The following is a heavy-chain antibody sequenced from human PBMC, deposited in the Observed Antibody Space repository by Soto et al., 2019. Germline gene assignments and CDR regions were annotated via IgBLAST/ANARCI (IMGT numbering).Heavy chain of an antibody. Sequence: SETLSLTCAVSGGSISSGGYSWTWIRQPPGKGLEWVGHTYHTGTAYYNPSLLSRVTISVDTSKNEFSLRLSSVTAADTAAYYCARLNGYGVTSNCHGHYGMGVWGQGTTVTVSS. CDR1: GGSISSGGYS. D-gene: IGHD5-12*01. CDR2: TYHTGTA. J-gene: IGHJ6*02. CDR3: ARLNGYGVTSNCHGHYGMGV. V-gene: IGHV4-30-2*03.